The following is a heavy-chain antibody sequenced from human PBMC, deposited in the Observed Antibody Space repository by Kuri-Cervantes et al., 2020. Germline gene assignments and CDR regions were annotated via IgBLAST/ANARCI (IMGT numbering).Heavy chain of an antibody. CDR1: GFTFSSYS. CDR2: ISSSSSYI. V-gene: IGHV3-21*01. J-gene: IGHJ4*02. D-gene: IGHD3-22*01. CDR3: AKVGVTMILDY. Sequence: GESLKISCAASGFTFSSYSMNWVRQAPGKGLEWVSSISSSSSYIYYADSVKGRFTISRDNAKNSLYLQMHSLRGEDTAVYYCAKVGVTMILDYWGQGALVTVSS.